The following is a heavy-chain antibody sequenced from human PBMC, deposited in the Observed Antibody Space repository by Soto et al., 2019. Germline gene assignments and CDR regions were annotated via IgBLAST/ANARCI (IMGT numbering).Heavy chain of an antibody. D-gene: IGHD3-3*01. CDR2: ISYDGSNK. Sequence: QVQLVESGGGVVQPGRSLRLSCAASGFTFSSYAMHWVRQAPGKGLEWVAVISYDGSNKYYADSVKGRFTISRDNSKNTLYLQMNSLRAEDTAVYYCARDLVYDFWSGYPSLYYYGMDVWGQGTTVTVSS. CDR1: GFTFSSYA. CDR3: ARDLVYDFWSGYPSLYYYGMDV. V-gene: IGHV3-30-3*01. J-gene: IGHJ6*02.